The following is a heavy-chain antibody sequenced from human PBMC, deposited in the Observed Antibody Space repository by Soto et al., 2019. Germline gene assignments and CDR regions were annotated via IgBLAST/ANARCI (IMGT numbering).Heavy chain of an antibody. CDR2: IWYDGSNK. CDR1: GFTFSSYG. D-gene: IGHD3-3*01. Sequence: GGSLRLSCAASGFTFSSYGMHWVRQAPGKGLEWVAVIWYDGSNKYYADSVKGRFTISRDNSKNTLYLQMNSLRAEDTAVYYCARGGQLQRAIFGVVISDDAFDIWGQGTMVTVSS. J-gene: IGHJ3*02. CDR3: ARGGQLQRAIFGVVISDDAFDI. V-gene: IGHV3-33*01.